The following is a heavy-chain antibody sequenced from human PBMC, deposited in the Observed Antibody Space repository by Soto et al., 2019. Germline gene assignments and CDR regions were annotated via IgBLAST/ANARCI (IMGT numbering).Heavy chain of an antibody. D-gene: IGHD4-17*01. J-gene: IGHJ4*02. Sequence: QVHLVQSGTEMRRPGASVKVSCNGSGYSFTTYGVNWVRQAPGQGLEWMGWISTYNGHTKYGHKFQARVAITTDTSASTVHMGLRRLTSVDPAVYYCARESDYGDYVSEYWGQGTVVIISS. V-gene: IGHV1-18*01. CDR1: GYSFTTYG. CDR2: ISTYNGHT. CDR3: ARESDYGDYVSEY.